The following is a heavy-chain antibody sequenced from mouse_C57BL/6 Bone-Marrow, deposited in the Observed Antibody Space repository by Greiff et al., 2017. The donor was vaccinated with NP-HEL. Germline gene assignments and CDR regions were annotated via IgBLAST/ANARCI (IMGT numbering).Heavy chain of an antibody. Sequence: VQLQQSGAELVRPGASVKLSCTASGFNIKDDYMHWVKQRPEQGLEWIGWIDPENGDTEYASKFQGKATITVDQSSNTAYLQLSSLTSEDTAVYYGTTCGSSPYAMDYGGQGTSVTVSA. CDR3: TTCGSSPYAMDY. CDR2: IDPENGDT. D-gene: IGHD1-1*01. CDR1: GFNIKDDY. J-gene: IGHJ4*01. V-gene: IGHV14-4*01.